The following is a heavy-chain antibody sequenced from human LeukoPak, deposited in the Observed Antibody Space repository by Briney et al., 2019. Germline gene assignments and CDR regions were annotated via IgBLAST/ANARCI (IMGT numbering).Heavy chain of an antibody. V-gene: IGHV3-48*02. CDR3: ARDQGREACDI. J-gene: IGHJ3*02. CDR2: ISSSSAII. Sequence: VGSLRLSCAASGFTFSTYSMIWVRQAPGKGLEWISYISSSSAIIHYADSVKGRFTISRDNAKNSLYLQMNSLGDGDTAVYYCARDQGREACDIWGQGTMVTVSS. D-gene: IGHD3-10*01. CDR1: GFTFSTYS.